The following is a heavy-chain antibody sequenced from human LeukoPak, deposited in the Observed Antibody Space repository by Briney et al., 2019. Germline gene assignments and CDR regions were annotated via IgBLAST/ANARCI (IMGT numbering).Heavy chain of an antibody. J-gene: IGHJ5*02. V-gene: IGHV3-20*04. CDR1: GFPLDDYA. D-gene: IGHD3-22*01. CDR2: INWNGGST. Sequence: GGSLRLSCAASGFPLDDYAMSWVRQAPGKGLEWVSGINWNGGSTGYADSVKGRFTISRDNAKNSLYLQMSSLRVEDTALYYCARGRANYYDSSGYYRPDWFGPWGQGTLVTVSS. CDR3: ARGRANYYDSSGYYRPDWFGP.